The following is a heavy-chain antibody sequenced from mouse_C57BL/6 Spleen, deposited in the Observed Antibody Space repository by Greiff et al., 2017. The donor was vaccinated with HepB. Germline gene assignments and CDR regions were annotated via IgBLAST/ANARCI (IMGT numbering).Heavy chain of an antibody. CDR2: IDPSDSYT. D-gene: IGHD1-1*01. Sequence: QVQLKQPGAELVMPGASVKLSCKASGYTFTSYWMHWVKQRPGQGLEWIGEIDPSDSYTNYNQKFKGKSTLTVDKSSSTAYMQLSSLTSEDSAVYYCAKEGLTTVVARYFDVWGKGTTVTVSS. CDR3: AKEGLTTVVARYFDV. V-gene: IGHV1-69*01. J-gene: IGHJ1*03. CDR1: GYTFTSYW.